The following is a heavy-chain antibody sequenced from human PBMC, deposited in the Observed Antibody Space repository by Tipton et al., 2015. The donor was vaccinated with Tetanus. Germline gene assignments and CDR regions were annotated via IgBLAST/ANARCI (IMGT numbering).Heavy chain of an antibody. D-gene: IGHD4-17*01. V-gene: IGHV3-48*01. CDR3: ASSTVTR. CDR2: ISTTSNTI. J-gene: IGHJ4*02. CDR1: GFTLRSYS. Sequence: SLRLSCIASGFTLRSYSMNWVRQAPGKGLEWISYISTTSNTIYYADSVKGRSTISRDNAMNSLSLQMTSLRREDAGVYYCASSTVTRWGPGAPVTVSS.